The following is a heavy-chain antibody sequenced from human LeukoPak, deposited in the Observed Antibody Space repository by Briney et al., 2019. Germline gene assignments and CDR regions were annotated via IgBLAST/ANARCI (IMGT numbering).Heavy chain of an antibody. CDR2: ISGNAGAT. Sequence: GGSLRLSCAASGFTFKNFVMTWVRQAPGQGLDWVSAISGNAGATYYADSVKGRFTISRDNTKNTLYLQMNSLRAEDTAVYYCARKWWENWFDSWGQGALVTVSS. V-gene: IGHV3-23*01. D-gene: IGHD2-15*01. CDR1: GFTFKNFV. CDR3: ARKWWENWFDS. J-gene: IGHJ5*01.